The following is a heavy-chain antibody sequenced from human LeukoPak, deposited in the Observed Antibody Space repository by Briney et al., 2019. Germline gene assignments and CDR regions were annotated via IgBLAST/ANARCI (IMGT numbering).Heavy chain of an antibody. J-gene: IGHJ4*02. V-gene: IGHV5-51*01. CDR1: GYTFISHW. D-gene: IGHD2-15*01. Sequence: GESLKISCKGSGYTFISHWIGWVRQMPGKGLEWMGTIYPGVSDTRYSPSFQGQVTISADKSISTAYLQWSSLKASDTAMYYCARRGPQSSGDYFDYWGQGTLVTVSS. CDR3: ARRGPQSSGDYFDY. CDR2: IYPGVSDT.